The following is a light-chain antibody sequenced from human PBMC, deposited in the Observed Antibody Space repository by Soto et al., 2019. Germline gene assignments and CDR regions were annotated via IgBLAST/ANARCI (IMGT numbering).Light chain of an antibody. V-gene: IGKV3-15*01. CDR2: AAS. Sequence: EIVMTQSPGTLSVSLGERVTLSCRASQSVSRNLAWYQQRPGQVPRLLFYAASTRATDVPGTCSGSGSWTEFTLTISSLQSEDFAVYYCQQFEKWPCTFGQGTKLEIK. CDR1: QSVSRN. J-gene: IGKJ2*02. CDR3: QQFEKWPCT.